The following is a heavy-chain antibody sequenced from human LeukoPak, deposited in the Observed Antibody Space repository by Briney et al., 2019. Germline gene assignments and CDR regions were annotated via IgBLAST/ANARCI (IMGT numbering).Heavy chain of an antibody. CDR1: GYTFTRHH. Sequence: GASVKVSCKAFGYTFTRHHINWVRQAPGQGLEWMGIINPSGGGTYYPQQFQGRVNMTRDTSTNTVYMDLSSLGSEDTAVYYCARDRELTVATIGNVGEFDYWGQGTLVTVSS. CDR2: INPSGGGT. J-gene: IGHJ4*02. CDR3: ARDRELTVATIGNVGEFDY. V-gene: IGHV1-46*01. D-gene: IGHD5-12*01.